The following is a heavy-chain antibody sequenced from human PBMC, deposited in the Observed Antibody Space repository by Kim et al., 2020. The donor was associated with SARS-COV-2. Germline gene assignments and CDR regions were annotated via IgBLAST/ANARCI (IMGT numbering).Heavy chain of an antibody. D-gene: IGHD2-21*02. V-gene: IGHV3-64*01. CDR2: ISSNGGST. J-gene: IGHJ4*02. CDR1: GFPFSDYA. CDR3: ARGHCGGDCYPDPSKYFFDY. Sequence: GGSLRLSCAASGFPFSDYAMHWVRQAPGKGLEYVSAISSNGGSTFYANSVKGRFTISRDNSNNTLLLQMGRVRVEDMAVYYCARGHCGGDCYPDPSKYFFDYWGQGTLVTVSS.